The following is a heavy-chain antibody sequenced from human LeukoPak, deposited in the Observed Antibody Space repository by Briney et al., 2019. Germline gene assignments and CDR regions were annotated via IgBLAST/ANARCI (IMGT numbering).Heavy chain of an antibody. V-gene: IGHV3-53*01. J-gene: IGHJ4*02. Sequence: PGGSLRLSCAASGFTFSSHWMHWVRQAPGKGLEWVSIVYNDGRTYYVDSVKGRFTISRDNSKNTAYLQMNSLRVEDTAVYYCARGSTRGGDSDYWGQGTLVTVSS. D-gene: IGHD3-16*01. CDR3: ARGSTRGGDSDY. CDR1: GFTFSSHW. CDR2: VYNDGRT.